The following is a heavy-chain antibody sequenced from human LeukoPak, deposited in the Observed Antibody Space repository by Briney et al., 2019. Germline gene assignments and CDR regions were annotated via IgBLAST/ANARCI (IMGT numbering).Heavy chain of an antibody. V-gene: IGHV1-3*01. CDR2: INAGSGNT. CDR1: GYTFTGYY. CDR3: ARDTDYDFWSGYSPLDY. J-gene: IGHJ4*02. Sequence: ASVKVSCKASGYTFTGYYMHWVRQAPGQGLEWMGWINAGSGNTKYSQKFQGRVTITRDTSASTAYMELSSLRSEDTAVYYCARDTDYDFWSGYSPLDYWGQGTLVTVSS. D-gene: IGHD3-3*01.